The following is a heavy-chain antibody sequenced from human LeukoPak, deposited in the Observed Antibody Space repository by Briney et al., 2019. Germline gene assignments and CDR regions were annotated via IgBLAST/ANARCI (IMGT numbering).Heavy chain of an antibody. Sequence: GGSLRLSCAASGFTFSDYYMSWIRQAPGKGLEWVSYISSSSSYTNYADSVKGRFTISRDNAKNSLYLQMNSLRAEDTAVYYCVRGYYDGSGYYGPHFDYWGQGTLVTVSS. CDR2: ISSSSSYT. J-gene: IGHJ4*02. CDR3: VRGYYDGSGYYGPHFDY. V-gene: IGHV3-11*06. D-gene: IGHD3-22*01. CDR1: GFTFSDYY.